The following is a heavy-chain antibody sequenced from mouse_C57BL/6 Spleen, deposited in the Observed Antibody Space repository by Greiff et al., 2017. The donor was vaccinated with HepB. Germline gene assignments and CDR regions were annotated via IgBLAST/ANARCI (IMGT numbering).Heavy chain of an antibody. V-gene: IGHV1-69*01. CDR1: GYTFTSYW. CDR2: IDPSDSYT. J-gene: IGHJ4*01. CDR3: ARSYYGYDEGNAMDY. D-gene: IGHD2-9*01. Sequence: VQLQQPGAELVMPGASVKLSCKASGYTFTSYWMHWVKQRPGQGLEWIGEIDPSDSYTNYNQKFKGKSTLTVDKSSSTAYMQLSSLTSEDSAVYYCARSYYGYDEGNAMDYWGQGTSVTVSS.